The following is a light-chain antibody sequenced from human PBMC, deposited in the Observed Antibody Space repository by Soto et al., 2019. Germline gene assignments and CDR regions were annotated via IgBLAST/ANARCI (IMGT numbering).Light chain of an antibody. V-gene: IGKV1-39*01. J-gene: IGKJ4*01. CDR1: QSISSY. CDR2: AAS. Sequence: DIQMTQSPSSLSASVGDRVTITCRARQSISSYLNWYQQKPGKAPKLLIYAASSLQSGVPSRFSGSGSGTDFTLTISSLQPEDFATYYCQQSYSTLTFGGGTKV. CDR3: QQSYSTLT.